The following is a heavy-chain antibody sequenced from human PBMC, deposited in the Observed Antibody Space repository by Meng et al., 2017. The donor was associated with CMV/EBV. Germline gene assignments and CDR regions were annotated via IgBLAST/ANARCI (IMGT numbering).Heavy chain of an antibody. V-gene: IGHV3-74*03. D-gene: IGHD7-27*01. CDR1: GFTFSHYW. CDR2: INTDGSFT. Sequence: DGQIVESGWGLVQPGGSLRLSCEDSGFTFSHYWIHWVRQVPGEGPVWVSRINTDGSFTSYADSVKGRFTISRDNAKNTLYLHMHGLRVDDSAVYYCGRDLTGERDQWGQGTLVTVSS. J-gene: IGHJ4*02. CDR3: GRDLTGERDQ.